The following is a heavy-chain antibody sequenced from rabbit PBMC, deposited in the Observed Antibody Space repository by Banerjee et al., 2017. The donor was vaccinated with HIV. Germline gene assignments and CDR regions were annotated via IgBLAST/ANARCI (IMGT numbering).Heavy chain of an antibody. CDR1: GFSFSSSYY. V-gene: IGHV1S45*01. D-gene: IGHD2-1*01. CDR3: ARIDIYSYDDYGDPYYFNL. J-gene: IGHJ4*01. CDR2: IYAGSSGST. Sequence: QEQLEESGGDLVKPEGSLTLTCTASGFSFSSSYYMCWVRQAPGKGLEWIACIYAGSSGSTYYASWAKGRFTISKTSSTTVTLQMTSLTAADTATYFCARIDIYSYDDYGDPYYFNLRGPGTLVTVS.